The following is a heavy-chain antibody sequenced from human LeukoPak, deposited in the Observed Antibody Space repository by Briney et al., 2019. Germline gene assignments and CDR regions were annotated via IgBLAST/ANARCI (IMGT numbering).Heavy chain of an antibody. CDR2: IYLRESP. D-gene: IGHD5-12*01. CDR1: GGSISSYS. J-gene: IGHJ4*02. Sequence: TLSLTCSVSGGSISSYSWSWMRQPAGKGLEWIGRIYLRESPNYNPSLKSRVIMSVDKSKNQFSLKLRSVTAADTAVYYCAREWHQVFDYWGQGNLVTVSS. V-gene: IGHV4-4*07. CDR3: AREWHQVFDY.